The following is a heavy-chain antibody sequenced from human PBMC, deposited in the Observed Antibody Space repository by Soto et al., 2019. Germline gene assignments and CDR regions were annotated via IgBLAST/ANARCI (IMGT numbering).Heavy chain of an antibody. J-gene: IGHJ4*02. D-gene: IGHD4-4*01. V-gene: IGHV3-74*01. Sequence: EVQLVESGGGLVQPGGSLRLSCAASGFTFSTYWMHWVRQVPGKGLVWVSRIGSDGRSTNYADSVKDRFTISRDNAKNTLYLQMNSLRGEDTAVYYCTRDVSNSVDYWGQGTLVTVSS. CDR3: TRDVSNSVDY. CDR2: IGSDGRST. CDR1: GFTFSTYW.